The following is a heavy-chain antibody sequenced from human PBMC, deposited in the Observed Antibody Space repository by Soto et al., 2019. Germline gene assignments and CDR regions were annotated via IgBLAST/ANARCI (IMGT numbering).Heavy chain of an antibody. Sequence: SQTLSLTCAISGDSVSSNSAAWNWIRQSPSRGLEWLGRTYYRSKWYNDYAVSVKSRITINPDTSKNQFSLQLNSVTPEDTAVYYCARDRPDSSGWRVNNWFYPWGQGTLVTVSS. CDR2: TYYRSKWYN. J-gene: IGHJ5*02. V-gene: IGHV6-1*01. D-gene: IGHD6-19*01. CDR3: ARDRPDSSGWRVNNWFYP. CDR1: GDSVSSNSAA.